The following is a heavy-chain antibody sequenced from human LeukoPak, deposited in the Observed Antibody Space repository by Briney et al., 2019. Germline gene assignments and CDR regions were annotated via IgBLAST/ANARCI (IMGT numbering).Heavy chain of an antibody. CDR2: INPNSGGT. Sequence: SVTVSCKASGYTFTAYYLHWVLHAPDQGLEWMGWINPNSGGTNFAQKFQGRVTMTRDTFITTAYMELSRLRSDDTAVYYCAKGISVAQYFGAWGRGALVTVSS. V-gene: IGHV1-2*02. CDR3: AKGISVAQYFGA. CDR1: GYTFTAYY. D-gene: IGHD6-19*01. J-gene: IGHJ4*02.